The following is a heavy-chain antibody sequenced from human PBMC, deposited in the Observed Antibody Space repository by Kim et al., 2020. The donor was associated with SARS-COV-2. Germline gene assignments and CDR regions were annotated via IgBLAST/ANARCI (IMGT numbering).Heavy chain of an antibody. Sequence: YADSVKGRFTISRDNAKNSLYLQMNNLRDEDTAVYYCARGPVRLLTPFLHWGQGTLVTVSS. V-gene: IGHV3-48*02. D-gene: IGHD2-15*01. CDR3: ARGPVRLLTPFLH. J-gene: IGHJ1*01.